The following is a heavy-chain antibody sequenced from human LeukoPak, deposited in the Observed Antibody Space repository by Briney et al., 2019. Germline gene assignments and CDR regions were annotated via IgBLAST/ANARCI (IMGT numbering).Heavy chain of an antibody. D-gene: IGHD1-26*01. CDR2: IYYSGST. J-gene: IGHJ5*02. CDR1: GGSISSSSYY. CDR3: ARLKWGDWFDP. Sequence: PSETLSLACTVSGGSISSSSYYWGWIRQPPGKGLEWTGSIYYSGSTYYNPSLKSRVTISVDTSKNQFSLGLSSVTAADTAVYYCARLKWGDWFDPWGQGTLVTVSS. V-gene: IGHV4-39*01.